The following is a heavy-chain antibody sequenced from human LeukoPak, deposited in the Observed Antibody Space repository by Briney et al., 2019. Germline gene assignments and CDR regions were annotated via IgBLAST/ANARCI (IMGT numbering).Heavy chain of an antibody. CDR1: GGSISSYY. Sequence: PSETLSLTCTVSGGSISSYYWSWIRQPPGKGLGWIGYIYYSGSTNYNPSLKSRVTISVDTSKNQFSLKLSSVTAADTAVYYCARQTYSSSWYSGAEFDYWGQGTLVTVSS. CDR3: ARQTYSSSWYSGAEFDY. D-gene: IGHD6-13*01. V-gene: IGHV4-59*08. J-gene: IGHJ4*02. CDR2: IYYSGST.